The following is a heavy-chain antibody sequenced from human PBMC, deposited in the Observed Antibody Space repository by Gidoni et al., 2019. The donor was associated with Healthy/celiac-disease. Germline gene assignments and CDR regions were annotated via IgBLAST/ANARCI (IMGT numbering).Heavy chain of an antibody. D-gene: IGHD6-19*01. CDR3: AKDSGYSSGWDTVPLYYFDY. CDR1: GFPFSSYG. CDR2: ISYDGSNK. Sequence: QVQLVESGGGVVQPGRSLRLSCAASGFPFSSYGMHWVRQAPGKGLEWVAVISYDGSNKYYADSVKGRFTISRDNSKNTLYLQMNSLRAEDTAVYYCAKDSGYSSGWDTVPLYYFDYWGQGTLVTVSS. J-gene: IGHJ4*02. V-gene: IGHV3-30*18.